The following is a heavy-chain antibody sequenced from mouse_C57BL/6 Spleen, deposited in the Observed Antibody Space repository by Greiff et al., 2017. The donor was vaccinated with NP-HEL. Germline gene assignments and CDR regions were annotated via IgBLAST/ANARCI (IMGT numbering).Heavy chain of an antibody. J-gene: IGHJ3*01. CDR3: ARSAGSFAY. CDR2: IDPSASYT. D-gene: IGHD4-1*01. CDR1: GYTFTSYW. Sequence: VQLQQPGAELVRPGTSVKLSCKASGYTFTSYWMHWVKQRPGQGLEWIGVIDPSASYTNYNQKFKGKATLTVDTSSSTAYMQLSSLTSEDSAVYYGARSAGSFAYWGQGTLVTVSA. V-gene: IGHV1-59*01.